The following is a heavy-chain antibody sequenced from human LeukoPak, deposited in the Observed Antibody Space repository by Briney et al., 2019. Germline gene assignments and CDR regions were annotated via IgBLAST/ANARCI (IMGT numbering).Heavy chain of an antibody. J-gene: IGHJ4*02. CDR3: AKDPTMIVVVIPDY. V-gene: IGHV3-23*01. CDR2: ISGSGGST. D-gene: IGHD3-22*01. CDR1: GFTFSSYA. Sequence: GGSLRLSCAASGFTFSSYAMSWVRQASGKGLEWVSAISGSGGSTYYADSVKGRFTISRDNSKNTLYLQMNSLRAEDTAVYYCAKDPTMIVVVIPDYWGQGTLVTVSS.